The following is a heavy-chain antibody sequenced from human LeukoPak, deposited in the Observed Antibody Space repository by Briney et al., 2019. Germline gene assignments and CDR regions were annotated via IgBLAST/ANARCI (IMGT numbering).Heavy chain of an antibody. J-gene: IGHJ4*02. Sequence: PGGSLRLSCAASGFTFSSYGMHWVRQAPGKGLEWVAVIWYDGSNKYYADSVKGRFTISRDNSKNTLYLQMNSLRAEDTAVYYCARDGGISYFDYWGEGGLVSVSS. CDR2: IWYDGSNK. V-gene: IGHV3-33*01. CDR3: ARDGGISYFDY. D-gene: IGHD2-15*01. CDR1: GFTFSSYG.